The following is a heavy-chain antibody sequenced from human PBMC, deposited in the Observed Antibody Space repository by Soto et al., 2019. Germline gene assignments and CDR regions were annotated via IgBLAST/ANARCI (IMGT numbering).Heavy chain of an antibody. CDR1: GGTFRSYA. CDR3: ARDQDSVHDSKLLSYYGMDV. D-gene: IGHD3-22*01. J-gene: IGHJ6*02. V-gene: IGHV1-69*12. Sequence: QVQLVQSGAEVKKPGSSVKVSCKASGGTFRSYAISWVRQAPGQGLELMGGIIPSVATANYAQKFHGIVTITADESTSTAYMELRIMPSEDTAVYYGARDQDSVHDSKLLSYYGMDVWGQGTTVTVSS. CDR2: IIPSVATA.